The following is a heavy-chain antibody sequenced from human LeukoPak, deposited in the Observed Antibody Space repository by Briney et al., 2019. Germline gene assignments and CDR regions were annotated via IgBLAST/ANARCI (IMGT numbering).Heavy chain of an antibody. CDR3: ARGLSGDILEWLFLIYGMDV. J-gene: IGHJ6*02. D-gene: IGHD3-3*01. V-gene: IGHV3-21*01. CDR2: ISSSSSYI. CDR1: GFTFSSYS. Sequence: GGSLRLSCAASGFTFSSYSMNWVRQAPRKGLEWVSSISSSSSYIYYADSVKGRFTISRDNAKNSLYLQMNSLRAEDTAVYYCARGLSGDILEWLFLIYGMDVWGQGTTVTVSS.